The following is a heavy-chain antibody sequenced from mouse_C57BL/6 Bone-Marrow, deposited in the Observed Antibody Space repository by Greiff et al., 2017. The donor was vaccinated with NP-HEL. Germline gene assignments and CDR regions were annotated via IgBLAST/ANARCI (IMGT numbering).Heavy chain of an antibody. CDR3: VHLCGGMDY. D-gene: IGHD1-1*01. J-gene: IGHJ4*01. CDR2: IYPGDGDT. V-gene: IGHV1-82*01. CDR1: GYAFSSSW. Sequence: QVQLQQSGPELVKPGASVKISCKASGYAFSSSWMNWVKQRPGKGLEWIGRIYPGDGDTNYNGKFKGKATLTADKSSSTAYMQLSSLTSEDSAVYFCVHLCGGMDYWGQGTSVTVSS.